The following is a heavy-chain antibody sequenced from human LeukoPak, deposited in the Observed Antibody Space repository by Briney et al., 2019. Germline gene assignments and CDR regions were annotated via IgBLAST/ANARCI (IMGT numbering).Heavy chain of an antibody. V-gene: IGHV3-43*02. CDR1: GFTFDDYA. CDR3: AKDGTTLITGTGARDYYYMDV. Sequence: GGSLRLSCAASGFTFDDYAMHWVRQAPGKGLEWVSLISGDGGSTYYADSVKGRFTISRDNSKNSLYPQMNSLRTEDTALYYCAKDGTTLITGTGARDYYYMDVWGKGTTVTVSS. D-gene: IGHD1-7*01. J-gene: IGHJ6*03. CDR2: ISGDGGST.